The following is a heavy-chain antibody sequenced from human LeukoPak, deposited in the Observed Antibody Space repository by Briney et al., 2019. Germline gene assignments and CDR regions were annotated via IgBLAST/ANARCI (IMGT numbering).Heavy chain of an antibody. V-gene: IGHV4-59*07. CDR3: ARASTDSSSWYHYFDY. J-gene: IGHJ4*02. D-gene: IGHD6-13*01. CDR2: IFHSGST. Sequence: PSDTLSLTCTVSGAPISSYYWNWIRQPPGKGLEWIGYIFHSGSTNYNPPLKSRATVSVDTSKSQFSLKLTSVTAADTAVYYCARASTDSSSWYHYFDYWGQGALVTVSS. CDR1: GAPISSYY.